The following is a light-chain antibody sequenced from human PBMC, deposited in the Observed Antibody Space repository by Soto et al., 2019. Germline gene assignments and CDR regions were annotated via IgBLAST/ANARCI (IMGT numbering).Light chain of an antibody. CDR2: AVS. CDR3: QQYGSSPRYS. CDR1: QSVDSRY. V-gene: IGKV3-20*01. Sequence: DIVLTQSPGPLSLSPGERATLSCRASQSVDSRYLAWYQQKPGQAPWLLIYAVSSRATGIPDRFSGSGSGTDFTLTISRLEPEDFAEYYCQQYGSSPRYSFGQGTKREIK. J-gene: IGKJ2*03.